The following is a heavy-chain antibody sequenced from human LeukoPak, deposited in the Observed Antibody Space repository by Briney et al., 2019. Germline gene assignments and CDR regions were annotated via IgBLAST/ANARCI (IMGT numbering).Heavy chain of an antibody. D-gene: IGHD6-13*01. CDR2: MYYTGST. J-gene: IGHJ4*02. Sequence: SETLSLTCTVSNGSVISSSYYWGWIRQPPGKGLEWIASMYYTGSTYNNPSLKSRVSMSVDTSKNQFSLKLYSVTAADTAVYYCARHRGAVAAHFDYWGQGALVTVSS. CDR3: ARHRGAVAAHFDY. V-gene: IGHV4-39*01. CDR1: NGSVISSSYY.